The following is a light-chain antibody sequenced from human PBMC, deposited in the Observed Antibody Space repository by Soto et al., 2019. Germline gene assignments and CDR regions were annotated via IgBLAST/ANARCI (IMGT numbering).Light chain of an antibody. CDR2: AAS. V-gene: IGKV1-39*01. CDR3: QQNSSPPPIT. CDR1: QIIANY. Sequence: DIQMAQSPSCLSASVGEKVTIAGGASQIIANYLNWYQQTPGKAPTLLIYAASTLQSGVPSQLSGSGFGKDFPPTISRLHSEDSDPSSCQQNSSPPPITFGQGTRLEIK. J-gene: IGKJ5*01.